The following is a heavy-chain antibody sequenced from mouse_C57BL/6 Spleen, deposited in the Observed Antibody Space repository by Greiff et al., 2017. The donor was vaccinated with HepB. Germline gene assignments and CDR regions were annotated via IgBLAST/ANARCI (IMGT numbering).Heavy chain of an antibody. D-gene: IGHD2-2*01. CDR3: ARSGDGYAWFAY. Sequence: VQLQQSGAELVRPGTSVKMSCKASGYTFTNYWIGWAKQRPGHGLEWIGDIYPGGGYTNYNEKFKGKDTLTADTSSSTAYMQFSRLTSEDSAIYYCARSGDGYAWFAYWGQGTLVTVSA. CDR1: GYTFTNYW. J-gene: IGHJ3*01. CDR2: IYPGGGYT. V-gene: IGHV1-63*01.